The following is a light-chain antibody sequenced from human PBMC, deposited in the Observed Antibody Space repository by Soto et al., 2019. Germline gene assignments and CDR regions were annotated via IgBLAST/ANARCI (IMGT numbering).Light chain of an antibody. J-gene: IGKJ1*01. Sequence: EIVLTQSPGTLSLSPGEGGTLSCRASQSVCSRCLAWYQQKPGQAPRLLIFGASSRATGIPDTFSGSGSGTDFTLTIRRLEPEDSAVYYCQHYGSTPWTFGQGTKVEI. CDR3: QHYGSTPWT. CDR1: QSVCSRC. CDR2: GAS. V-gene: IGKV3-20*01.